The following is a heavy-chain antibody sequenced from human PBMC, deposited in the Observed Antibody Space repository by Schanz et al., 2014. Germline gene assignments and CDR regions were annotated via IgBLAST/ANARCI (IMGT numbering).Heavy chain of an antibody. D-gene: IGHD2-15*01. CDR1: GFTFSSYA. Sequence: EVQLVESGGGLIQPGGSLRLSCAVSGFTFSSYAMSWVRQAPGKGLEWVSLIYSGGNTYYTDSVRGRFTISRDNAKNTLSLQMNSLRAEDTGVYYCARGMVVTAWGQGTLVTVSS. CDR3: ARGMVVTA. J-gene: IGHJ5*02. V-gene: IGHV3-53*01. CDR2: IYSGGNT.